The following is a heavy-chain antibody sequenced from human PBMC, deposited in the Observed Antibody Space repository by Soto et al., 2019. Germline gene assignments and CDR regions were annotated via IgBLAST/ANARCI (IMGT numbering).Heavy chain of an antibody. Sequence: SQTLSLTFAISGDSVSGNSAAWNWIRQSPSRGLEWLGRTYYRSKWYNDYAVSVNSRITINPDTSKNQFSLQLNSVTPEDTAVYYCARDRRTNGPRGAFDIWGQGTMVTVSS. CDR2: TYYRSKWYN. V-gene: IGHV6-1*01. CDR3: ARDRRTNGPRGAFDI. J-gene: IGHJ3*02. D-gene: IGHD2-8*01. CDR1: GDSVSGNSAA.